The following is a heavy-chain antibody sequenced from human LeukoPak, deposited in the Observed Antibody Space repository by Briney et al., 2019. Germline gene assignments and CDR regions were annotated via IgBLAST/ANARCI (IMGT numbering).Heavy chain of an antibody. V-gene: IGHV1-2*02. CDR2: INPNSGGT. CDR3: ARDSYQSSSANFQH. CDR1: GYTFTGYY. J-gene: IGHJ1*01. Sequence: ASVKVSCKASGYTFTGYYMHWVRQAPGQGLEWMGWINPNSGGTNYAQKFQGRVTMTRDTSISTAYMELRSLRSDDTAVYYCARDSYQSSSANFQHWGQGTLVTVSS. D-gene: IGHD3-22*01.